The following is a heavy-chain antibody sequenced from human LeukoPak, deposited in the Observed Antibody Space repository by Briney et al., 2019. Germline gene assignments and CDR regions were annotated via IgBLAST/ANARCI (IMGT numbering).Heavy chain of an antibody. Sequence: GGSLRLSCAASGFTFSSYEMNWVRQAPGKGLEWVSYISSSGSTIYYADSVKGRFTISRDNAKNSLYLQMNSLRAEDTAVYYCARDPYSGGYWDYYYYYMDLWGQGTTVTISS. V-gene: IGHV3-48*03. D-gene: IGHD1-26*01. CDR2: ISSSGSTI. J-gene: IGHJ6*03. CDR1: GFTFSSYE. CDR3: ARDPYSGGYWDYYYYYMDL.